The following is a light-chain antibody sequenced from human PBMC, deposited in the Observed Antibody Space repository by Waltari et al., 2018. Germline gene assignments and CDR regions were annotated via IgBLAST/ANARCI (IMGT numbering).Light chain of an antibody. J-gene: IGLJ3*02. CDR2: RNN. V-gene: IGLV1-47*01. CDR1: SSTIGSNS. CDR3: AAWDDSLSGRV. Sequence: QSVLTQPPSASGTPGQRVTIPCSGSSSTIGSNSVYWYQQLPGTAPKLLIHRNNQRPSGVPDRFSGSKSGTSASLAISGLRSEDEADYYCAAWDDSLSGRVFGGGTKLTVL.